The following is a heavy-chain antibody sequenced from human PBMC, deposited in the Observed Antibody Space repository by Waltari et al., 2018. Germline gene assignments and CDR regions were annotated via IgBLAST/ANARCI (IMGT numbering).Heavy chain of an antibody. CDR1: W. D-gene: IGHD2-15*01. CDR2: VHLSGRT. V-gene: IGHV4-4*02. J-gene: IGHJ4*02. Sequence: WWSWVRQSPGKGLGWIGQVHLSGRTNYNPSLASRVTISIDTSNNQFSLKMPSPTAADTAMYYCARDRGRGIYLDSWGQGTLVTVSP. CDR3: ARDRGRGIYLDS.